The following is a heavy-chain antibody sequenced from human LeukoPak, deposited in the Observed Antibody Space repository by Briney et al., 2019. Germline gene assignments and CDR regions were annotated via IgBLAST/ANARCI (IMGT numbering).Heavy chain of an antibody. V-gene: IGHV4-61*02. CDR1: GGSISSGSYY. Sequence: PSETLSLTCTVSGGSISSGSYYWSWIRQPAGKGLEWIGRIYTSGSTNYNPSLKSRVTISVDTSKNQFSLKLSSVTAADTAVYYCARGAIVGATPPYYFDYWGQGTLVTVSS. CDR2: IYTSGST. D-gene: IGHD1-26*01. CDR3: ARGAIVGATPPYYFDY. J-gene: IGHJ4*02.